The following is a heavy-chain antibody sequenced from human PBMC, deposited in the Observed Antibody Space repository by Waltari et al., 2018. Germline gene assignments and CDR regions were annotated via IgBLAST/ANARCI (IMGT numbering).Heavy chain of an antibody. J-gene: IGHJ6*02. CDR3: AKDRLYYGMDV. CDR2: ISGSGGST. V-gene: IGHV3-23*01. Sequence: EVQLLESGGGLVQPGGSLRLSCAASGFTFSPYARNWVRQAPGRGLGWVSTISGSGGSTYYADSVKGRFTISRDNSKNTQYLQMNSLRAEDSAVYYCAKDRLYYGMDVWGQGTTVTVSS. CDR1: GFTFSPYA.